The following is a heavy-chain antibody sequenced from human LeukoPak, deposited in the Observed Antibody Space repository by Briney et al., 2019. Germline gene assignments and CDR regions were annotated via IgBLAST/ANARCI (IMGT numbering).Heavy chain of an antibody. V-gene: IGHV1-2*02. J-gene: IGHJ4*02. CDR1: GYTFTVYY. CDR2: INPNSGGT. CDR3: ARPDQWLFDY. Sequence: ASVKVSCKASGYTFTVYYMHWVRQAPGQGLEWMGCINPNSGGTNYAQKFQGRVTMTRDTSTSTAYMELSRLGSDDTAVYYCARPDQWLFDYWGQGTLVTVSS. D-gene: IGHD3-22*01.